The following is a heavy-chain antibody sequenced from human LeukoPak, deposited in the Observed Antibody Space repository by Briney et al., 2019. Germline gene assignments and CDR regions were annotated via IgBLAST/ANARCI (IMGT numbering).Heavy chain of an antibody. V-gene: IGHV1-69*13. D-gene: IGHD4-23*01. Sequence: SVKVSCKASGGTFSSYAISWVRQAPGQGLEWMGGIIPIFGTANYAQKFQGRVTITADESTSTAYMELSSLRSEDTAVYYCARAFLGGNPFDYWGQGTLVTVSS. CDR3: ARAFLGGNPFDY. CDR2: IIPIFGTA. CDR1: GGTFSSYA. J-gene: IGHJ4*02.